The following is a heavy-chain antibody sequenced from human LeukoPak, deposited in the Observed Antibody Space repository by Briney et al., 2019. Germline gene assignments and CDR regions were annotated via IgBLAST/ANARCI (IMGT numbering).Heavy chain of an antibody. J-gene: IGHJ4*02. CDR1: GYTFSSSG. Sequence: ASVKVSCKASGYTFSSSGFSWVRQAPGQGLEWMGWISANNGDIHPAQKFQGRVTVTTDTSTTTAYMELRSLRSDDTAVYYCVKDYNYVIDYWGQGTLVTVSS. CDR3: VKDYNYVIDY. CDR2: ISANNGDI. V-gene: IGHV1-18*01. D-gene: IGHD5-24*01.